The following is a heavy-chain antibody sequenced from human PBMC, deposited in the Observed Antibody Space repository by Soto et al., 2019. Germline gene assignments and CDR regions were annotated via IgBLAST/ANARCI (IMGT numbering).Heavy chain of an antibody. Sequence: GESLKISCKGSGYSFTSYWISWVRQMPGKGLEWMGRIDPSDSYTNYSPSFQGHVTISADKSISTAYLQWSSLKASDTAMYYCAIPGSWYGGRSYYGMDVWGQGTTVT. CDR1: GYSFTSYW. CDR3: AIPGSWYGGRSYYGMDV. D-gene: IGHD2-15*01. CDR2: IDPSDSYT. V-gene: IGHV5-10-1*01. J-gene: IGHJ6*02.